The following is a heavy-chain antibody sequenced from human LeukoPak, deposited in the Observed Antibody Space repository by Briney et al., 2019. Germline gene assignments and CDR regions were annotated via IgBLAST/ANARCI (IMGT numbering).Heavy chain of an antibody. J-gene: IGHJ4*02. D-gene: IGHD3-10*01. CDR2: ISSSSSYI. CDR3: AREPFVSEWFEPDRLYYFDY. V-gene: IGHV3-21*01. CDR1: GFTFSSYS. Sequence: PGGSLRLSCAASGFTFSSYSMNWVRQAPGKGLEWVSSISSSSSYIYYADSVKGRFTISRDNAKNSLYLQMNSLRAEDTAVYYCAREPFVSEWFEPDRLYYFDYWGQGTLVTVSS.